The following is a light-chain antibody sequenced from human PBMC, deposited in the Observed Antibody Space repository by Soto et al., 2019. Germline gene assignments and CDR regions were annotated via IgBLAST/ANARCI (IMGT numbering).Light chain of an antibody. CDR3: QEYGTSRT. Sequence: EIVLTQSPGTLSLSPGEIATLSCRASQSVSSNYLAWYQQKPGRSPRLLIYGASGRATGIPDRFSGSGSGTDFTLTISRLEPEDFAVYYCQEYGTSRTFGQGTKVEIK. V-gene: IGKV3-20*01. CDR2: GAS. J-gene: IGKJ1*01. CDR1: QSVSSNY.